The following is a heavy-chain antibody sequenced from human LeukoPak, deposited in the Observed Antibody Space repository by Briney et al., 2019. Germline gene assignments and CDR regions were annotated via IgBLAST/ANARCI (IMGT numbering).Heavy chain of an antibody. V-gene: IGHV3-23*01. J-gene: IGHJ4*02. CDR2: ISGSGGNT. Sequence: GGSLRLSCAASGFTFSSYGMSWVRQAPGKGLEWVSGISGSGGNTYYADSVKGRFTISRDNAKNTLYLQMNSLRAEDTAVYYCARGPYSSGWYELYFDYWGQGTLVTVSS. D-gene: IGHD6-19*01. CDR1: GFTFSSYG. CDR3: ARGPYSSGWYELYFDY.